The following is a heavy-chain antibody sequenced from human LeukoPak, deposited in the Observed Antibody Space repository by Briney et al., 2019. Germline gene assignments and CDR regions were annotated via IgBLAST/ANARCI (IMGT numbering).Heavy chain of an antibody. CDR3: ARSTVLMVYAISWFDP. Sequence: GASVKVSCKASGGTFSSYAISWVRQAPGQRLEWMGGIIPIFGTANYAQKFQGRVTITADESTSTAYMELSSLRSEDTAVYYCARSTVLMVYAISWFDPWGQGTLVTVSS. CDR1: GGTFSSYA. J-gene: IGHJ5*02. D-gene: IGHD2-8*01. CDR2: IIPIFGTA. V-gene: IGHV1-69*13.